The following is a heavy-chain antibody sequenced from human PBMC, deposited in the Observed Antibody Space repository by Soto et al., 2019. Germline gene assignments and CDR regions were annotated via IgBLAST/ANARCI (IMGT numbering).Heavy chain of an antibody. V-gene: IGHV3-21*01. Sequence: GGSLRLSCAASGFTFSSYSMNWVRQAPGKGLEWVSSISSSSSYIYYADSVKGRFTISRDNAKNSLYLQMNSLRAEDTAVYYCAKKGDSDYDWSGVWFDPWGQGTLVTVSS. CDR3: AKKGDSDYDWSGVWFDP. CDR2: ISSSSSYI. D-gene: IGHD5-12*01. CDR1: GFTFSSYS. J-gene: IGHJ5*02.